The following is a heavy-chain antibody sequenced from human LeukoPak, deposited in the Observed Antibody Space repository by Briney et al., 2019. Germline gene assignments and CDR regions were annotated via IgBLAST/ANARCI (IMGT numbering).Heavy chain of an antibody. CDR1: GYTFTTYG. D-gene: IGHD5-12*01. V-gene: IGHV1-18*01. Sequence: ASVKVSCKASGYTFTTYGITWVRQAPGQGLEWMGWISTYNGNTNYAQKLQGRVTMTTDTSTTTAYMELRSLRSGDTAVYYCARGDSGYAFAPFDYWGQGTLVIVSS. J-gene: IGHJ4*02. CDR2: ISTYNGNT. CDR3: ARGDSGYAFAPFDY.